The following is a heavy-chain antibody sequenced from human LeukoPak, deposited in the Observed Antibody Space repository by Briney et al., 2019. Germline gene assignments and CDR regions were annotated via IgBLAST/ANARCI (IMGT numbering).Heavy chain of an antibody. Sequence: GGSLRLSCAASGLTFSSYGMSWVRQAPGKGLEWVAFIRYDGSNKYYADSVKGRFTISRDNSKNTLYLQMNSLRAEDTAVYYCANDRGSSWFWAHWGQGTLVTVSS. CDR2: IRYDGSNK. J-gene: IGHJ1*01. CDR1: GLTFSSYG. D-gene: IGHD6-13*01. CDR3: ANDRGSSWFWAH. V-gene: IGHV3-30*02.